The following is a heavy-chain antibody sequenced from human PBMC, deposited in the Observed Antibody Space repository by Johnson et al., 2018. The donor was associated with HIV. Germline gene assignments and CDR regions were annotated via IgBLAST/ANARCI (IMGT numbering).Heavy chain of an antibody. D-gene: IGHD3-22*01. CDR2: IYSGGST. CDR1: GFTVSSNY. CDR3: ARGRAYYYDSSGDAFDI. Sequence: VRLVESGGGLIQPGGSLRLSCAASGFTVSSNYMSWVRQAPGKGLEWVSVIYSGGSTYYADSVKGRFPISRDNSKNTLYLQMNSLRAEDTAVYYCARGRAYYYDSSGDAFDIWGQGTMVTVSS. V-gene: IGHV3-53*01. J-gene: IGHJ3*02.